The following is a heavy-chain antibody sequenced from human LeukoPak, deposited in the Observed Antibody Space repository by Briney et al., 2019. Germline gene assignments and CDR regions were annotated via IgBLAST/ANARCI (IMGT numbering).Heavy chain of an antibody. Sequence: SETLSLTCTVPGGSISSYYWTWIRKPPGKGLEWIGYIYYSGSTNYNPSLKSRVTMSVDSSKNQFSLKLSSVTAADTAVYYCARFCGGGSCVDYWGQGTLVTVSS. J-gene: IGHJ4*02. CDR3: ARFCGGGSCVDY. CDR2: IYYSGST. V-gene: IGHV4-59*08. D-gene: IGHD2-15*01. CDR1: GGSISSYY.